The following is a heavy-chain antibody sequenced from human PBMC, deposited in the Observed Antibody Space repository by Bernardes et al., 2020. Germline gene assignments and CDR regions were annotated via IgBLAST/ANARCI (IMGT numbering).Heavy chain of an antibody. CDR2: MFHSGST. Sequence: SETLSLTCTVSGGSISSGSYYWAWIRQPPGKGLEWIGSMFHSGSTYYNPSLKSRVTISVDTSKNQFSLKLSSVTAADTAVYYCARRGRDGSGPDYYYFMDVWGKGTTVTVSS. V-gene: IGHV4-39*01. D-gene: IGHD3-10*01. CDR1: GGSISSGSYY. CDR3: ARRGRDGSGPDYYYFMDV. J-gene: IGHJ6*03.